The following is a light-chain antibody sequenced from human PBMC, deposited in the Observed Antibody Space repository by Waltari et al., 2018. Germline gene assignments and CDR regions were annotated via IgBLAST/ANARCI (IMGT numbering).Light chain of an antibody. CDR3: QVWDGGRVV. J-gene: IGLJ3*02. Sequence: SYVLTQPPSESVAPGQEATITCGGNNIERKSVPWYQQRPGPAPLLVVYDDSDRASGIPERFSGSKSGDTATLTISRVEAGDEADYSCQVWDGGRVVFGGGTKLTVL. CDR1: NIERKS. V-gene: IGLV3-21*02. CDR2: DDS.